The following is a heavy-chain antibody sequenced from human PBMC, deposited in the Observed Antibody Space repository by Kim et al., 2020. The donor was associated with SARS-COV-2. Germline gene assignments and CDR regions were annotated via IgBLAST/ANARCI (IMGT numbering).Heavy chain of an antibody. CDR2: GST. Sequence: GSTSYAQKCQGRVTMTRDTSPSTVYMELSSLRSEDTAVYYCARDRLLDYWGQGTLVTVSS. V-gene: IGHV1-46*01. CDR3: ARDRLLDY. J-gene: IGHJ4*02.